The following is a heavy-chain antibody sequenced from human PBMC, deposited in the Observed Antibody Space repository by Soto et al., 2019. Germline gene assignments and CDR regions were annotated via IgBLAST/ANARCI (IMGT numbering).Heavy chain of an antibody. J-gene: IGHJ4*02. CDR1: GFTFDDYA. CDR3: ASTTVKNYYFDY. D-gene: IGHD4-17*01. CDR2: ISWNSGSI. V-gene: IGHV3-9*01. Sequence: EVQLVESGGGLVQPGRSLRLSCAASGFTFDDYAMHWVRQAPGKGLEWVSGISWNSGSIGYADSVKGRFTISRDNAKNSLYLQMNSLRAEDPALYYCASTTVKNYYFDYWGQGTLVTVSS.